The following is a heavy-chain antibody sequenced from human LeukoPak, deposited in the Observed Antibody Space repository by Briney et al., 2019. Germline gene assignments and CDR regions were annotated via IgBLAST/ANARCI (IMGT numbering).Heavy chain of an antibody. CDR2: IIPIFGTA. D-gene: IGHD4-23*01. Sequence: SVKVSCTASGGTFSSYAISWVRQALGQGLEWMGGIIPIFGTANYAQKFQGRVTITADESTSTAYMELSSLRSEDTAVYYCASHGGNPQGYYYGMDVWGQGTTITVSS. J-gene: IGHJ6*02. CDR3: ASHGGNPQGYYYGMDV. V-gene: IGHV1-69*01. CDR1: GGTFSSYA.